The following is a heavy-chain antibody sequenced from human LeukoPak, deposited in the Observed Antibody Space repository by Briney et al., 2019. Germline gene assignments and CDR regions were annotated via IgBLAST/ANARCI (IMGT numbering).Heavy chain of an antibody. CDR2: VNPSDGST. Sequence: ASVKVSCKASGYTFTSFYLHWVRQAPGQGLEWMGIVNPSDGSTTCAQKFQGRVTMTRDTSTSTVYMELSSLRSEDTAVYFCARDFMAVTGRAPDYWGQGTLVTVSS. J-gene: IGHJ4*02. CDR3: ARDFMAVTGRAPDY. CDR1: GYTFTSFY. D-gene: IGHD6-19*01. V-gene: IGHV1-46*01.